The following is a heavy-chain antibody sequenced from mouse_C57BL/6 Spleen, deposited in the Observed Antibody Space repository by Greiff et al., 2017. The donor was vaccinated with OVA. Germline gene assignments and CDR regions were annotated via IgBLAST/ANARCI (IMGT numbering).Heavy chain of an antibody. CDR3: AKPDYYGSSPWYYEV. CDR2: IHPNSGST. CDR1: GYTFTSYW. V-gene: IGHV1-64*01. D-gene: IGHD1-1*01. J-gene: IGHJ1*03. Sequence: QVQLQQPGAELVKPGASVKLSCKASGYTFTSYWMHWVKQRPGQGLEWIGMIHPNSGSTNYNEKFKSKATLTVDKSSSTAYMQLSSLTSVDSAVSYCAKPDYYGSSPWYYEVWGTRTTVTVSS.